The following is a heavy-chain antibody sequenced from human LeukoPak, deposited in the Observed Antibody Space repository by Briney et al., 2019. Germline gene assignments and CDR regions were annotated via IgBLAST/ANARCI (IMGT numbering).Heavy chain of an antibody. CDR3: ARLRLGELSLSDYFDY. Sequence: PSETLSLTCAVYGGSFSGYYWSWIRQPPGKGLEWIGEINHSGSTNYNPSLKSRVTISVDTSKNQFSLKLSSVTAADTAVYYCARLRLGELSLSDYFDYWGQGTLVTVSS. J-gene: IGHJ4*02. V-gene: IGHV4-34*01. CDR1: GGSFSGYY. CDR2: INHSGST. D-gene: IGHD3-16*02.